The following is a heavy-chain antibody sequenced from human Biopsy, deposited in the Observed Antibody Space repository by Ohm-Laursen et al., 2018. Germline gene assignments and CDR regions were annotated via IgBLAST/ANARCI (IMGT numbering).Heavy chain of an antibody. CDR2: IVPILGHL. V-gene: IGHV1-69*04. J-gene: IGHJ4*02. CDR1: GGPSSNYA. Sequence: VASVKVSCKASGGPSSNYAFRWVRQAPGQGLEWVGRIVPILGHLNYAQRFQGRVSITADKSTTYVYMELSRLTSGDTAVYYCAADADGYYTEFDYWGPGTLVTVSS. CDR3: AADADGYYTEFDY. D-gene: IGHD3-3*01.